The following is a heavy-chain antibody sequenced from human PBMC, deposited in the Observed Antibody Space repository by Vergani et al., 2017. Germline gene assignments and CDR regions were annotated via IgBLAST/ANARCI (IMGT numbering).Heavy chain of an antibody. CDR3: ATKSCGTPGCQIGYFRE. D-gene: IGHD1-1*01. J-gene: IGHJ1*01. V-gene: IGHV3-30*03. Sequence: QVHLVESGGGVVQPGRSLRLSCVVSGFTSSYYGMHWVRPAPGKGLEWVAVISYDGTQKYYADAVKGRFTISRDNSKSTLYLQMNSLRNEDTAVYYCATKSCGTPGCQIGYFREWGQGTLVTVSS. CDR1: GFTSSYYG. CDR2: ISYDGTQK.